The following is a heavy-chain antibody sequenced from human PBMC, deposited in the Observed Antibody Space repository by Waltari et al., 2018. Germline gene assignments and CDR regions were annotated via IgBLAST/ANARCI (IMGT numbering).Heavy chain of an antibody. CDR3: ARSRISDT. V-gene: IGHV5-51*01. CDR1: GYIFRNYW. CDR2: IYPGDSDT. D-gene: IGHD3-3*02. Sequence: EVQLVQSGAEVKKPGDSLRISCKGSGYIFRNYWIGWVRQMPGKGLEWMGMIYPGDSDTRYTPSFQGHVTITADTSISTAYLQWDSLKASDTAMYFCARSRISDTWGQGTQVTVSS. J-gene: IGHJ5*02.